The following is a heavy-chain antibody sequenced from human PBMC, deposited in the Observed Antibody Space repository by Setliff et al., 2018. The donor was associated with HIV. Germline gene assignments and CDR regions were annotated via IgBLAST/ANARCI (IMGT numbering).Heavy chain of an antibody. CDR2: IYYTGST. V-gene: IGHV4-59*08. CDR3: ARLSYDYAWGSYRYTDYYYYMDV. Sequence: SETLSLTCTVSGGSISGHFWSWFRQPPGKGLEWIGYIYYTGSTNYNPSLKSRVTISLDTSKNQFSLKLSSVTAADTAVYYCARLSYDYAWGSYRYTDYYYYMDVWGKGTTVTVSS. D-gene: IGHD3-16*02. J-gene: IGHJ6*03. CDR1: GGSISGHF.